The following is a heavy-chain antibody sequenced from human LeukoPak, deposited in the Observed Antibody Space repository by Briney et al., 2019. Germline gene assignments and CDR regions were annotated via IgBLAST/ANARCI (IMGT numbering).Heavy chain of an antibody. V-gene: IGHV4-39*07. CDR2: IYYSGST. Sequence: SETLSLTCTVSGGSISSSSYYWGWIRQPPGKGLEWIGSIYYSGSTYYNPSLKSRVTISVDTSKNQFSLKLSSVTAADTAVYYCARESRKSSGWYGYWGQGTLVTVSS. D-gene: IGHD6-19*01. J-gene: IGHJ4*02. CDR1: GGSISSSSYY. CDR3: ARESRKSSGWYGY.